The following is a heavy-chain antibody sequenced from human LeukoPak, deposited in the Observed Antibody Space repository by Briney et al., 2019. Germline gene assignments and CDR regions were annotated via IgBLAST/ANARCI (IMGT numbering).Heavy chain of an antibody. CDR2: INHSGST. D-gene: IGHD5-24*01. CDR1: GGAFSGYY. Sequence: TENLSLTCAVYGGAFSGYYWGWIRQPPGKGLEWIREINHSGSTNDKPSLKSRVTISVDTSKNQFSLKLSSVTAADTAVYYCARGGRWPYDYWGQGTLVTVSS. V-gene: IGHV4-34*01. CDR3: ARGGRWPYDY. J-gene: IGHJ4*02.